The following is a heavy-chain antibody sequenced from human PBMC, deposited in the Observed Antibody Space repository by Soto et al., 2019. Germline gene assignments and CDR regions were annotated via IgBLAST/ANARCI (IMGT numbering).Heavy chain of an antibody. Sequence: PGESLRLYCASSGFNFSSYAMSWFRQSPGKGLEWVSAISGSGGSTYYADSVKGRSTISRDNSASTAYLELSSLRSEDTAVYYCARDPNDSSAYYHHYYYGMDVWGQGNTVTGS. CDR1: GFNFSSYA. CDR2: ISGSGGST. V-gene: IGHV3-23*01. D-gene: IGHD3-22*01. J-gene: IGHJ6*02. CDR3: ARDPNDSSAYYHHYYYGMDV.